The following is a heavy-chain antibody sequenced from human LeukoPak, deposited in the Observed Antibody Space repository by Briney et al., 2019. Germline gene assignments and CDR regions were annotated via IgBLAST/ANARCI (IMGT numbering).Heavy chain of an antibody. CDR2: MDPKSGDT. J-gene: IGHJ3*01. Sequence: ASVKVSCKGSGYNFTVYYMHWVRPAPGQGLAWMGWMDPKSGDTIYAPKFQGRVSMTRDTSITTAYMELSSLTFDDSAMYYCATKGGLTPNTLAMWGHGTMVTVSS. CDR1: GYNFTVYY. V-gene: IGHV1-2*02. CDR3: ATKGGLTPNTLAM. D-gene: IGHD2-15*01.